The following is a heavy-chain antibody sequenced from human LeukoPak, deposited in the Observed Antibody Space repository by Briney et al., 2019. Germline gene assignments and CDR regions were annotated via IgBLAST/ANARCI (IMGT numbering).Heavy chain of an antibody. V-gene: IGHV4-61*02. CDR1: GGSISSGSYY. Sequence: PSETLSLTCTVSGGSISSGSYYWSWIRQAAGKGLEWIGRIYTSGSTNYNPSLKSRVTISVDTSKNQFSLKLSSVTAADTAVYYCARAARGFTPEHWFDPWGQGTLVTVSS. CDR2: IYTSGST. J-gene: IGHJ5*02. D-gene: IGHD3-10*01. CDR3: ARAARGFTPEHWFDP.